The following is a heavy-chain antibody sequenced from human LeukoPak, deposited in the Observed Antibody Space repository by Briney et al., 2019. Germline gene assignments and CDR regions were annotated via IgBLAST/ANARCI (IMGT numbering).Heavy chain of an antibody. CDR2: IYYSGST. D-gene: IGHD6-19*01. CDR1: GGSISSGDYY. Sequence: SETLSLTCTVSGGSISSGDYYWSWIRQPPGKGLEWIGYIYYSGSTYYNPSLKSRVTISVDTSKNQFSLKLSSVTAADTAVYYCARVKGGSGWPTALWYFDLWGRGTLVTVSS. V-gene: IGHV4-30-4*01. J-gene: IGHJ2*01. CDR3: ARVKGGSGWPTALWYFDL.